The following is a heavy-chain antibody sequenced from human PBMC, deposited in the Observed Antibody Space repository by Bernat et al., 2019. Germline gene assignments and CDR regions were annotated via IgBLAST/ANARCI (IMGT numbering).Heavy chain of an antibody. V-gene: IGHV3-7*03. CDR2: IRQDGSVK. Sequence: EVQLVESGGALVQPGGSLTLSCAASGFTFSTYWMTWVRQAPGKGLEWVATIRQDGSVKHYVDSVKGRFTISRDNAMNSLYLQMVSLRSEDTAVYYCVRGCGRSSCPYYFDSWGQGTLVTVSS. CDR1: GFTFSTYW. J-gene: IGHJ4*02. CDR3: VRGCGRSSCPYYFDS. D-gene: IGHD2-15*01.